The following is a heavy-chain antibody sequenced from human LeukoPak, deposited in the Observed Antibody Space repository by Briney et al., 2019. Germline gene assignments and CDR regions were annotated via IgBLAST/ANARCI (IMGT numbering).Heavy chain of an antibody. CDR1: GFTCSSYA. CDR2: ISGSGGST. Sequence: PGGSLRLSGAASGFTCSSYAMSWVRQAPGKGLEWVSAISGSGGSTYYADSVKGRFTISRDNSKNTLYLQMNSLRAEDTAVYYCAKDRSVVGIFDYWGQGTLVTVSS. D-gene: IGHD2-21*01. J-gene: IGHJ4*02. V-gene: IGHV3-23*01. CDR3: AKDRSVVGIFDY.